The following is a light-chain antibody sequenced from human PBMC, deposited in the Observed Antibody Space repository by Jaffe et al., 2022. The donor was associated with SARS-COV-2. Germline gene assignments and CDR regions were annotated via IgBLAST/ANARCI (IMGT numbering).Light chain of an antibody. CDR2: GAS. V-gene: IGKV3-20*01. CDR1: QSISSRH. CDR3: QQYGTTLFT. Sequence: EIVLTQSPGTLSLSPGERATLSCRASQSISSRHLAWYQQKPGQPPRLLISGASRRATGIPDRFSGSGSATDFTLTISRLEPEDFAVYYCQQYGTTLFTFGPGTKVDIK. J-gene: IGKJ3*01.